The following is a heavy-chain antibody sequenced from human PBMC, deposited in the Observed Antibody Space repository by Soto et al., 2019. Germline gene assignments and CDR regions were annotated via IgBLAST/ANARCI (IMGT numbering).Heavy chain of an antibody. Sequence: EVQLVESGGGLVQPGGSLRLSCAASGFTFSSYWMSWVRQAPGKGLEWVANIKQDGSEKYYVDSVKGRFTISRDNAKNSLYLQINSLRAEDTAVYYCARDRSQYYFDYWGQGTLVTVSS. CDR1: GFTFSSYW. CDR3: ARDRSQYYFDY. J-gene: IGHJ4*02. CDR2: IKQDGSEK. V-gene: IGHV3-7*01.